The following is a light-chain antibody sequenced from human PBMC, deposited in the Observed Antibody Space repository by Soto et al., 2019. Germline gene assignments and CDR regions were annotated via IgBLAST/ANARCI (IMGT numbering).Light chain of an antibody. CDR1: QSVSSSY. Sequence: EIVWSKSAGTLSLSPGARATLSCRASQSVSSSYLAWYQQKPGQAPRLLIYGASSRATGIPDRFSGSGSGTDFTLTISRLEPEDFAVYYCQQYGSSGTVGQGAKV. CDR2: GAS. V-gene: IGKV3-20*01. CDR3: QQYGSSGT. J-gene: IGKJ1*01.